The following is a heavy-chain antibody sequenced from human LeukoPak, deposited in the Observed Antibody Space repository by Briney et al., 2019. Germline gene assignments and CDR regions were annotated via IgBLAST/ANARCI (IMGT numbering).Heavy chain of an antibody. V-gene: IGHV3-23*01. CDR3: AKSLRASSPMDIVVVPAAKGYSTLDY. D-gene: IGHD2-2*03. CDR2: ISGSGGST. CDR1: GFTFSSYG. Sequence: GGSLRLSCAASGFTFSSYGMSWVRQAPGKGLEWVSAISGSGGSTYYADSVKGRFTISRDNSKNTLYLQMNSLRAEDTAVYYCAKSLRASSPMDIVVVPAAKGYSTLDYWGQGTLVTVSS. J-gene: IGHJ4*02.